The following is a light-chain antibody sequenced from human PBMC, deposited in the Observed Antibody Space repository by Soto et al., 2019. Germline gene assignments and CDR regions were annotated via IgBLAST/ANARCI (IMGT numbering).Light chain of an antibody. CDR1: QSLLHSDGYDY. Sequence: DIVMTQSPLSLPVTPGEPASISCRSSQSLLHSDGYDYLDWYLQKPGQSPQLLIQLGSMRASGVPDRFSGSASGTEFTLKISRVEAEDVGIYYCMPVLQTPVTFGPGTKVDI. V-gene: IGKV2-28*01. J-gene: IGKJ3*01. CDR3: MPVLQTPVT. CDR2: LGS.